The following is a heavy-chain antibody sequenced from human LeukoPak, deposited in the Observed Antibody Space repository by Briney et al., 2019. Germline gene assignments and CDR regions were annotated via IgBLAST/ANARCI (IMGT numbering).Heavy chain of an antibody. CDR1: GGSISGYY. V-gene: IGHV4-59*01. D-gene: IGHD3-10*01. CDR3: ARNSLSGSYYSPFDY. Sequence: SETLSLTCTVSGGSISGYYWSWIRQPPGKGLEWIGYIYYSGSTNYNPSLKSRVTISVDTSKNQFSLKLSSVTAADTAVYYCARNSLSGSYYSPFDYWGQGTLVTVSS. J-gene: IGHJ4*02. CDR2: IYYSGST.